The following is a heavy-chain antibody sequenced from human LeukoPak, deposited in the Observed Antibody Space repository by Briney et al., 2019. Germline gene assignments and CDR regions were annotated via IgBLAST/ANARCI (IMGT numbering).Heavy chain of an antibody. V-gene: IGHV4-34*01. CDR3: ARHIVVVPAVHDY. Sequence: SETLSLTCAVYGGSFSGYYWSWIRQPPGKGLEWIGEINHSGSTNYNPSLKSRVTISVDTSKNQFSLKLSSVTAADTAVYYCARHIVVVPAVHDYWGQGTLVTVSS. D-gene: IGHD2-2*01. J-gene: IGHJ4*02. CDR1: GGSFSGYY. CDR2: INHSGST.